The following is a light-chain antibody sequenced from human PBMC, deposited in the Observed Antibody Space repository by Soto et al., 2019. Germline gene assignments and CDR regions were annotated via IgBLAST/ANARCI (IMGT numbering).Light chain of an antibody. CDR2: SVS. CDR3: QQGSTFPN. V-gene: IGKV1-12*01. J-gene: IGKJ1*01. Sequence: DIQMTQAPSFVSASVGDRVSITCRASQGIGSWLAWYQQKPGTAPKLLIYSVSSLQSGLPSRFSGCGSGTGFTLTITTPQPEDFATYYCQQGSTFPNFGQGTKVEVK. CDR1: QGIGSW.